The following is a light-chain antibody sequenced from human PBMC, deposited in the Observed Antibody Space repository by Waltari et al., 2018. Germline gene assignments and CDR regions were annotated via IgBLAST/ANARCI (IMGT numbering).Light chain of an antibody. Sequence: QSALTQPPSVSGSPGQSVTISCTGTSSDVGSYNRVSWYQQPPGTAPKLMIYEVSNRPSGVLDRFSGSKSGNTASLTISGLQAEDEADYYCSSYTSSSMVVFGGGTKLTVL. J-gene: IGLJ2*01. CDR2: EVS. CDR1: SSDVGSYNR. CDR3: SSYTSSSMVV. V-gene: IGLV2-18*02.